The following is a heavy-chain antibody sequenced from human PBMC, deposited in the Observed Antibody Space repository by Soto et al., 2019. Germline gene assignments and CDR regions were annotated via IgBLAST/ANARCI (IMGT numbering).Heavy chain of an antibody. CDR3: ARAYSDYVRSWFDP. V-gene: IGHV4-59*01. J-gene: IGHJ5*02. CDR2: IYYSGST. CDR1: GGSISSYY. D-gene: IGHD4-17*01. Sequence: SETLSLTCTVCGGSISSYYWSWIRQPPGKGLEWIGYIYYSGSTNYNPSLKSRVTISVDTSKNQFSLKLSSVTAADTAVYHCARAYSDYVRSWFDPWGQGTLVTVSS.